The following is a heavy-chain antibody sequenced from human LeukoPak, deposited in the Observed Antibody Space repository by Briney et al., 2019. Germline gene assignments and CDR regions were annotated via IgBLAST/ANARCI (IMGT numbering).Heavy chain of an antibody. CDR1: GFTFSSYA. CDR3: ARDRLLWFV. J-gene: IGHJ4*02. CDR2: ISSNGGST. D-gene: IGHD3-10*01. Sequence: GGSLRLSCAASGFTFSSYAMHWVRQAPGKGLEYVSAISSNGGSTYYANSVKGRFTISRDNSKNTLYLQMGSLRAEDMAVYYCARDRLLWFVWGQGTLVTVSS. V-gene: IGHV3-64*01.